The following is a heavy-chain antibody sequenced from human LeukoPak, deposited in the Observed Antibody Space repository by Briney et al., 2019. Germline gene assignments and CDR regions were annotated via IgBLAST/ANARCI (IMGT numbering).Heavy chain of an antibody. CDR2: INHSGST. Sequence: SETLSLTCTVSGGSISSYYWSWIRQPPGKGLEWIGEINHSGSTNYNPSLKSRVTISVDTSKNQFSLKLSSVTAADTAVYYCASAPAAITYYYFYMDVWGKGTTVTVSS. CDR1: GGSISSYY. J-gene: IGHJ6*03. V-gene: IGHV4-34*01. CDR3: ASAPAAITYYYFYMDV. D-gene: IGHD2-2*02.